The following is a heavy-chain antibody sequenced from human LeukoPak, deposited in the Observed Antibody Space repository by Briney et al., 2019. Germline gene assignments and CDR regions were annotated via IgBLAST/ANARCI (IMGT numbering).Heavy chain of an antibody. D-gene: IGHD4-17*01. Sequence: PSETLSLTCTVSGGSISSYYWSWIRQPPGKGLEWIGYIHYSGSTNYNPSLKSRVTISVDTSKNQFSLKLSSVTAADTAVYYCARCIDYGDYSDYFDYWGQGTLVAVSS. CDR3: ARCIDYGDYSDYFDY. CDR1: GGSISSYY. J-gene: IGHJ4*02. V-gene: IGHV4-59*01. CDR2: IHYSGST.